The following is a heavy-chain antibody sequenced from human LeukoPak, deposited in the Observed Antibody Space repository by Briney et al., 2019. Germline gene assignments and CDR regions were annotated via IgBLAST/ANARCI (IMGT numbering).Heavy chain of an antibody. CDR3: VTGHYDSRMYFDL. J-gene: IGHJ2*01. D-gene: IGHD3-22*01. CDR2: IKFDGSLA. CDR1: GLTFNTYW. V-gene: IGHV3-74*01. Sequence: GGSLRLSCGASGLTFNTYWIHWVRQSPGKGLVWVSQIKFDGSLASYADSVKGRFTISRDNTKNTLYLQMNSLGTEDTAVYYCVTGHYDSRMYFDLWGRGTLVIVSS.